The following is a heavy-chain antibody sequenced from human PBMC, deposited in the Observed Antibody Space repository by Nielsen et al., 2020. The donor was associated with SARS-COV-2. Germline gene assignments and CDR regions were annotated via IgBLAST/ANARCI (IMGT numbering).Heavy chain of an antibody. D-gene: IGHD6-6*01. CDR3: AREFGVSSSSHYYYYMDV. CDR1: GFTFSSYG. J-gene: IGHJ6*03. Sequence: GGSLRLSCAASGFTFSSYGMHWVRQAPGKGLEWVAVIWYDGSNKYYADSVKGRFTISRDNSKNTLYLQMNSLRAEDTAVYYCAREFGVSSSSHYYYYMDVWGKGTTVTVS. V-gene: IGHV3-33*08. CDR2: IWYDGSNK.